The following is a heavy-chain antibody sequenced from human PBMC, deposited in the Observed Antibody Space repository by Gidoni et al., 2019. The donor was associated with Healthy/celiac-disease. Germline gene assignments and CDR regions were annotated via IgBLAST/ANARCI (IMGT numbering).Heavy chain of an antibody. Sequence: QLQLQESGPGLVKPSETLSLTCTVSGGSISSSSYYWGWIRQPPGKGLEWIGSIYYSGSTYYNPSLKSRVTISVDTSKNQFSLKLSSVTAADTAVYYCARHVAARGDFDYWGQGTLVTVSS. CDR3: ARHVAARGDFDY. D-gene: IGHD6-13*01. CDR2: IYYSGST. CDR1: GGSISSSSYY. J-gene: IGHJ4*02. V-gene: IGHV4-39*01.